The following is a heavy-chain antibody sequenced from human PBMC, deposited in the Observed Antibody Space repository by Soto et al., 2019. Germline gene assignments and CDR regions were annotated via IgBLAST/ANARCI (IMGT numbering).Heavy chain of an antibody. Sequence: SETLSLTCAVSGGSISSGNYYWSWIRQPPGKFLEWIGYIYYSGSTYYNPSLKSRVSISVDTSKNQFSLKLSSVTAADTAVYYCARDSGYGSGSYFTEDYYYGMDVWGQGTTVTVSS. J-gene: IGHJ6*02. V-gene: IGHV4-30-4*01. CDR1: GGSISSGNYY. CDR3: ARDSGYGSGSYFTEDYYYGMDV. D-gene: IGHD3-10*01. CDR2: IYYSGST.